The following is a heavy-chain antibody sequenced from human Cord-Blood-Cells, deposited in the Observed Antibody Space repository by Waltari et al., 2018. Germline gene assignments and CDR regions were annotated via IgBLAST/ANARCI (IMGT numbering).Heavy chain of an antibody. J-gene: IGHJ5*02. D-gene: IGHD3-22*01. V-gene: IGHV1-2*02. CDR1: GYTCTGHY. CDR3: ARVSSMIVSGSRFDP. Sequence: QVQLVQSGADVTKPGASVKITCKASGYTCTGHYMHWVRHAPGQGLEWIGWINANRGGTTYASKFQGVVILARETYISAAWMVLCRLGADATAVYYCARVSSMIVSGSRFDPWGQGTLVTVSS. CDR2: INANRGGT.